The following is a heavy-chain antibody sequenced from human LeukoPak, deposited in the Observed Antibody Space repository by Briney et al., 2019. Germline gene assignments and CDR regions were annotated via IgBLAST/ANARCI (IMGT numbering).Heavy chain of an antibody. CDR1: GFXFSSYG. V-gene: IGHV3-33*01. Sequence: PGGSLRLSCAASGFXFSSYGIHWVRQAPGKGLEWVAVIWYDGSNKYYADSVKGRFTISRDNSKNTLYLQMNSLRAEDTAVYYCARDRQWLVSYWFDPWGQGTLVTVSS. D-gene: IGHD6-19*01. CDR3: ARDRQWLVSYWFDP. J-gene: IGHJ5*02. CDR2: IWYDGSNK.